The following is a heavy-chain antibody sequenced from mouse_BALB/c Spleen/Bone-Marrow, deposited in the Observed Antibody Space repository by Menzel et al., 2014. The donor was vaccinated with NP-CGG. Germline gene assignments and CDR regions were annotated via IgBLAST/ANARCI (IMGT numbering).Heavy chain of an antibody. CDR3: TSWDY. V-gene: IGHV1S22*01. CDR1: GYTFTSCW. J-gene: IGHJ2*01. CDR2: IYPGSGSA. Sequence: LQQSGSELVRPGASVKLSCKASGYTFTSCWMHWVKQRHGQSLEWIGNIYPGSGSANYDEKFKSKGTLTVDTSSSTAYMHLSSLTSEDSAVYYCTSWDYWGQGTTLTVSS.